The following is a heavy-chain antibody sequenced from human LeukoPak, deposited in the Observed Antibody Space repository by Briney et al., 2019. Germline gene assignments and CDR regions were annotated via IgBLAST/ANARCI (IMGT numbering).Heavy chain of an antibody. D-gene: IGHD2-8*02. CDR1: GFTLSGYE. CDR3: SRESRTTGTYYFDL. J-gene: IGHJ4*02. Sequence: GGSLRLSCAASGFTLSGYEVNWVRQAPGKGLEWLSYISSSGNTYYYADSVKGRFTTSRDNAKNLLYLQMNSLRAEDTAIYYCSRESRTTGTYYFDLWGQGTLVTVSS. V-gene: IGHV3-48*03. CDR2: ISSSGNTY.